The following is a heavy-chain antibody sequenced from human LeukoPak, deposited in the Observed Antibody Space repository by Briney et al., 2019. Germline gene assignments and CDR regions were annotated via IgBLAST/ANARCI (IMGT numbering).Heavy chain of an antibody. CDR2: INPSGGST. CDR3: ARGYRGGNWFDP. D-gene: IGHD3-10*01. Sequence: ASVKVSCKASGYTFTSYYMHWVRQAPGQGLEWMGIINPSGGSTSYAQKFQGRVTMTRNTSISTAYMELSSLRSEDTAVYYCARGYRGGNWFDPWGQGTLVTVSS. J-gene: IGHJ5*02. V-gene: IGHV1-46*01. CDR1: GYTFTSYY.